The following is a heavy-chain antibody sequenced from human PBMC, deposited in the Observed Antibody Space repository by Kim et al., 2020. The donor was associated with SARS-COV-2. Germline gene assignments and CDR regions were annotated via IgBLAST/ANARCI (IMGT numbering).Heavy chain of an antibody. J-gene: IGHJ6*02. CDR2: ISAYNGNT. Sequence: ASVKVSCKASGYTFTSYGISWVRQAPGQGLEWMGWISAYNGNTNYAQKLQGRVTMTTDTSTSTAYMELRSLRSDDTAVYYCARDYFQIPQPLVPYYYGMDVWGQGTTVTVSS. D-gene: IGHD1-26*01. V-gene: IGHV1-18*01. CDR3: ARDYFQIPQPLVPYYYGMDV. CDR1: GYTFTSYG.